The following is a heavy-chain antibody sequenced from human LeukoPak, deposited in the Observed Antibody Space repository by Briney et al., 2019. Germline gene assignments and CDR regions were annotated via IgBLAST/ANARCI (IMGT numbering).Heavy chain of an antibody. D-gene: IGHD2-2*01. CDR1: GGSFSGYY. CDR3: ARGRRVGQGVHWFDP. CDR2: INHSGST. J-gene: IGHJ5*02. Sequence: SETLSLTCAVYGGSFSGYYWSWVRQPPGKGLEWIGEINHSGSTNYNPSLKSRVTISVDTSKNQFSLKLSSVTAADTAVYYCARGRRVGQGVHWFDPWGQGTLVTVSS. V-gene: IGHV4-34*01.